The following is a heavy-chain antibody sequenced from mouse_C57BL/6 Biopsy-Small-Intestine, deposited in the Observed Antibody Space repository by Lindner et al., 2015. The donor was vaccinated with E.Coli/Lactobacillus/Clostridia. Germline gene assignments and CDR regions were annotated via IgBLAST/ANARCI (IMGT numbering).Heavy chain of an antibody. J-gene: IGHJ4*01. CDR1: GYTFTSYG. V-gene: IGHV1-81*01. D-gene: IGHD1-1*01. CDR2: IYPRSGNT. CDR3: ARDYYGTSSYYAMDY. Sequence: VQLQESGSELARPGASVKLSCKASGYTFTSYGISWVKQRTGQGLEWIGEIYPRSGNTYYNEKFKGKASVTVDKSSSTAYMELRSLTSEDSAVYLCARDYYGTSSYYAMDYWGQGTSVTVSS.